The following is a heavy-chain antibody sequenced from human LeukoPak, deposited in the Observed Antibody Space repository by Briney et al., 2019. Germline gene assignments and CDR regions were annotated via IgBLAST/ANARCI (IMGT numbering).Heavy chain of an antibody. D-gene: IGHD5-12*01. CDR3: ARQGGYSGYDYSSFDY. J-gene: IGHJ4*02. Sequence: SETLSLTCTVSGGSISSSSYYWGWIRQPPGKGLEWIGSIYYSGSTYYNPSHKSRVTISVDTSKNQFSLKLSSVTAADTAVYYCARQGGYSGYDYSSFDYWGQGTLVTVSS. CDR1: GGSISSSSYY. CDR2: IYYSGST. V-gene: IGHV4-39*01.